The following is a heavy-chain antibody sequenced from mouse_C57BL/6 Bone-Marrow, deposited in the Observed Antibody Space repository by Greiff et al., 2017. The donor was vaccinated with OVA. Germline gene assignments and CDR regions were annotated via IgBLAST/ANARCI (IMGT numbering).Heavy chain of an antibody. CDR1: GYSITSGYY. CDR2: ISYDGSN. V-gene: IGHV3-6*01. Sequence: EVQLQQSGPGLVKPSQSLSLTCSVTGYSITSGYYWYWIRQFPGNKLEWMGYISYDGSNNYNPSLKNRISITRDTSKNQFFLKLNSVTAEDAATYYCARDTGPYWGQGTLVTVSA. D-gene: IGHD1-1*01. J-gene: IGHJ3*01. CDR3: ARDTGPY.